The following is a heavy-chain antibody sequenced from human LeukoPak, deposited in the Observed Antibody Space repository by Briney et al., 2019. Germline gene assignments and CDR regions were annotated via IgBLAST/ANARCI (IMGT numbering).Heavy chain of an antibody. CDR3: ARPFYYYDSSGYKLSWFDP. Sequence: PSETLSLTCTVSGGSISSSSYYWGWIRQPPGRGLEWFGSIYYSGSTYYNPSLKSRVTISVDTSKNQFSLKLSSVTAADTAVYYCARPFYYYDSSGYKLSWFDPWGQGTLVTVSS. J-gene: IGHJ5*02. V-gene: IGHV4-39*01. CDR2: IYYSGST. D-gene: IGHD3-22*01. CDR1: GGSISSSSYY.